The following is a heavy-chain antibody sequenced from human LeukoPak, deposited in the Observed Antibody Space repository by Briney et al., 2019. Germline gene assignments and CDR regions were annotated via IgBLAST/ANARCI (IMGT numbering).Heavy chain of an antibody. CDR3: ARIGSTSCFDY. CDR1: GFTFSSYW. D-gene: IGHD2-2*01. Sequence: DPGGSLRLSCAACGFTFSSYWMLWVRHAPGKGRVGVSRINSDGSSTSYADSVKGRFTISRDNAKNTLYLQMNSLGAEDTAVYYCARIGSTSCFDYWGQGTLVTVSS. J-gene: IGHJ4*02. CDR2: INSDGSST. V-gene: IGHV3-74*01.